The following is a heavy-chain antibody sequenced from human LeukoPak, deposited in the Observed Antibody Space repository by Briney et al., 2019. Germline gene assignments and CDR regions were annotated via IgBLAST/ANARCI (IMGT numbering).Heavy chain of an antibody. Sequence: SETLSLTCTVSGGSVSSYYWSWIRQPAGKGLEWIGRIYTSGSTKYNTSLTSGVTMSVDMYKNQFSLKQSSVTAADTAVYYCARGSHSGDYDRLDYWRRGTRVTVST. CDR2: IYTSGST. V-gene: IGHV4-4*07. CDR3: ARGSHSGDYDRLDY. J-gene: IGHJ4*02. CDR1: GGSVSSYY. D-gene: IGHD3-22*01.